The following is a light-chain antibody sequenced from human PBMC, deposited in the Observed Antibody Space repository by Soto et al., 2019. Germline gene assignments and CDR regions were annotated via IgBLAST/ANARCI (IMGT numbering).Light chain of an antibody. CDR3: QHYNNWPPIT. Sequence: EIVLTQSPGTLSLSPGERATLSCRASQSVSSSYLAWYQQKPGQAPRLLIYGASTRATGIPARFSGSGSGTEFTLTISRLQSEDFAVYYCQHYNNWPPITFGQGTLLEIK. J-gene: IGKJ5*01. CDR1: QSVSSSY. V-gene: IGKV3-15*01. CDR2: GAS.